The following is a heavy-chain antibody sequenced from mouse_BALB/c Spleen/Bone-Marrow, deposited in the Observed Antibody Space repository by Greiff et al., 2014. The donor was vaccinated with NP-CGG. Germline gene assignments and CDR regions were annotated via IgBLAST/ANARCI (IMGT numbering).Heavy chain of an antibody. J-gene: IGHJ4*01. V-gene: IGHV5-12*02. D-gene: IGHD3-3*01. Sequence: DVHLVESGGGLVQPGGSLKLSCATSGFTFSDYYMYWVRQTPEKRLEWVAYISNGGGSTYYPDTVKGRFTISRGNAKNTLYLQMSRLKSEDTAMYYCARQGGTEYYAIDYWGQGTSVTVSS. CDR3: ARQGGTEYYAIDY. CDR2: ISNGGGST. CDR1: GFTFSDYY.